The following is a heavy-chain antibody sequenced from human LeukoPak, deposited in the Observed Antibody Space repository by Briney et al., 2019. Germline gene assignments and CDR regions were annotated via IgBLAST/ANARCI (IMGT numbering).Heavy chain of an antibody. CDR1: GCTFSSYA. CDR3: AKGGYCSGGSCYSLDAFDI. J-gene: IGHJ3*02. V-gene: IGHV3-23*01. Sequence: GGSLRLSCAASGCTFSSYAMSWVRQAPGKGLEWVSAISGSGGSTYYADSVKGRFTISRDNFKNTLYLQMNSLRAEDTAVYYCAKGGYCSGGSCYSLDAFDIWGQGTMVTVSS. CDR2: ISGSGGST. D-gene: IGHD2-15*01.